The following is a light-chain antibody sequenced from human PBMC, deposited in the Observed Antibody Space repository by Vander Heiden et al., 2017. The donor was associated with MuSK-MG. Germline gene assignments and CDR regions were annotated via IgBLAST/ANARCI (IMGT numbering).Light chain of an antibody. V-gene: IGKV1-NL1*01. CDR3: QQDDSTPVT. CDR1: QAITSS. CDR2: AAS. J-gene: IGKJ4*01. Sequence: DIQMTQSPSSLSASVGDRVTITCRASQAITSSLAWYQQKPAKAPKLLLHAASRLETWVPSRFSGSGSGTDFSLTISSLQPEDYATYYCQQDDSTPVTFGGGTKVELK.